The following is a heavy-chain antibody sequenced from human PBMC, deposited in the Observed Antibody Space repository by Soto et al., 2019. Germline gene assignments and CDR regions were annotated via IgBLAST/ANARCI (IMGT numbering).Heavy chain of an antibody. V-gene: IGHV4-59*01. CDR1: GGSISSYY. CDR3: ARAKLEAMVFDY. D-gene: IGHD5-18*01. Sequence: PSETLSLTCTVSGGSISSYYWSWIRQPPGKGLEWIGYIYYSGSTNYNPSLKSRVTISVDTSKNQFSLKLSSVTAAGTAVYYCARAKLEAMVFDYWGQGTLVTVSS. CDR2: IYYSGST. J-gene: IGHJ4*02.